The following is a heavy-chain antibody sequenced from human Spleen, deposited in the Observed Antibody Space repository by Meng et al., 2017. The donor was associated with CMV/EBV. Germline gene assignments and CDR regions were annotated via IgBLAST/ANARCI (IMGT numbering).Heavy chain of an antibody. CDR3: AKDWGPAGTSFDR. CDR2: IRFDGSNK. V-gene: IGHV3-30*02. Sequence: GGSLRFSCAASGFMFSNYGMIWVRQAPGKGLEWVAFIRFDGSNKNYADSMKGRFAISRDNSKNTLYLQMNSLTIEDSAVYYCAKDWGPAGTSFDRWGQGAAVTVSS. J-gene: IGHJ4*02. CDR1: GFMFSNYG. D-gene: IGHD3-16*01.